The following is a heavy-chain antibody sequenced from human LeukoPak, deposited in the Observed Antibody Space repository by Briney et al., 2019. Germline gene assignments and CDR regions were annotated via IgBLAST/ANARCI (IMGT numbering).Heavy chain of an antibody. V-gene: IGHV3-74*01. CDR3: ARTLVTTFGGVIVFDY. D-gene: IGHD3-16*02. J-gene: IGHJ4*02. CDR1: GFTFSSYW. Sequence: GGSLRLSCAASGFTFSSYWMHWVRQAPGKGLVWVSRINSDGSSTSYADSVKGRFTISRDNAKNTLYLQMNSLRAEDTAVYYCARTLVTTFGGVIVFDYWGQGTLVTVSS. CDR2: INSDGSST.